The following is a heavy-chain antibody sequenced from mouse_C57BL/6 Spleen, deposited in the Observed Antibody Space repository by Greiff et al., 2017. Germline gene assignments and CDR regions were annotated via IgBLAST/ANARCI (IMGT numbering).Heavy chain of an antibody. Sequence: VQLQQSGGGLVKPGGSLKLSCAASGFTFSDYGMHWVRQAPEKGLEWVAYISSGSSTIYYADTVKGRFTISRDNAKNTLFLQMTSLRSEDTAMYYCARDGYLYYFDYWGQGTTLTVSS. CDR2: ISSGSSTI. J-gene: IGHJ2*01. CDR3: ARDGYLYYFDY. D-gene: IGHD2-3*01. V-gene: IGHV5-17*01. CDR1: GFTFSDYG.